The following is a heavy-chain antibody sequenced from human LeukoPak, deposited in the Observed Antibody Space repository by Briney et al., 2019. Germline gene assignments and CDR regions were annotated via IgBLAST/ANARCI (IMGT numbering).Heavy chain of an antibody. J-gene: IGHJ3*02. D-gene: IGHD3-10*01. CDR3: AKDLRITMVRGAFDI. Sequence: GGSVRLSCAASGFTFSSYAMSWVRQAPGKGLEWVSAISGSGGSTYYADSVKGRFTISRDNSKNTLYLQMNSLRAEDTAVYYCAKDLRITMVRGAFDIWGQGTMVTVSS. CDR2: ISGSGGST. V-gene: IGHV3-23*01. CDR1: GFTFSSYA.